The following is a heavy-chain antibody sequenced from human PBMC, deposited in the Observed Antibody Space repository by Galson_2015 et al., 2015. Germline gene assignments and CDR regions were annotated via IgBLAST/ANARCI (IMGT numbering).Heavy chain of an antibody. CDR2: ISWNSGSI. Sequence: SLRLSCAASGFTFDDYAMHWVRQAPGKGLEWVSGISWNSGSIGYADSVKGRFTISRDNAKNSLYLQMNSLRAEDTALYYCAKSDGDLTYYFDYWGQGTLVTVSS. CDR1: GFTFDDYA. D-gene: IGHD4-17*01. CDR3: AKSDGDLTYYFDY. V-gene: IGHV3-9*01. J-gene: IGHJ4*02.